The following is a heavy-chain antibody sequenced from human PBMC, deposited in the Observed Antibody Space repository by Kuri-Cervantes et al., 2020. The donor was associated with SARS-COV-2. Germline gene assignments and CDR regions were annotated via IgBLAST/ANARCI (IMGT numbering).Heavy chain of an antibody. CDR1: GGSVSSRSYY. D-gene: IGHD3-22*01. V-gene: IGHV4-39*01. Sequence: SETLSLTCTVSGGSVSSRSYYWGWIRQPPGQGLEWIGSIYYDGSGHYNPSLKSRVTISVDTSKNQFSLKLSSVTAADTAVYYCASEDSSGYFEWFDPWGQGTLVTVSS. CDR2: IYYDGSG. CDR3: ASEDSSGYFEWFDP. J-gene: IGHJ5*02.